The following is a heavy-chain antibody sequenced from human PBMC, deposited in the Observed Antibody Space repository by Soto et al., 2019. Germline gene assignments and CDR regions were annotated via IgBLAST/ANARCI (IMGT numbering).Heavy chain of an antibody. V-gene: IGHV4-4*02. CDR3: ARDKITGLFDY. CDR2: INHSWNT. D-gene: IGHD2-8*02. CDR1: SGSISGNNW. Sequence: SETLSLTCAVSSGSISGNNWWSWVRQPPGKGLEWIGEINHSWNTNYNPSLKSRVTISVDKSKNQFSLKLSSVTAADTAVYYCARDKITGLFDYWGQGTLVTVSS. J-gene: IGHJ4*02.